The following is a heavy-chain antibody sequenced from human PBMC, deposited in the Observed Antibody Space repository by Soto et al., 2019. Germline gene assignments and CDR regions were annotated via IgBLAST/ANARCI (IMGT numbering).Heavy chain of an antibody. CDR3: ARVDYYDSSGYPPPDLYYYYGMDV. CDR2: ISAYNGNT. Sequence: ASVKVCCKASGYTFTSYGISWVRQAPGQGLEWMGWISAYNGNTNYAQKLQGRVTMTTDTSTSTAYMELRSLRSDDTAVYYCARVDYYDSSGYPPPDLYYYYGMDVWGQGTTVIVSS. V-gene: IGHV1-18*01. D-gene: IGHD3-22*01. CDR1: GYTFTSYG. J-gene: IGHJ6*02.